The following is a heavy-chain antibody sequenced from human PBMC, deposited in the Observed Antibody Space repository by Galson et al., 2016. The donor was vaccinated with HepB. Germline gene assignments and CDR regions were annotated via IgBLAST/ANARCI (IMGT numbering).Heavy chain of an antibody. J-gene: IGHJ4*02. CDR2: IIPIFGRR. V-gene: IGHV1-69*13. Sequence: SVKVSCKASAGTFNNYAISWVRQAPGQGLEWMGEIIPIFGRRNYAQKFQGRVTLTADESTSTAYMELSSLRSEDTAMYYCARDETSNHDFDYWGQGTLVTVSS. CDR1: AGTFNNYA. D-gene: IGHD1-14*01. CDR3: ARDETSNHDFDY.